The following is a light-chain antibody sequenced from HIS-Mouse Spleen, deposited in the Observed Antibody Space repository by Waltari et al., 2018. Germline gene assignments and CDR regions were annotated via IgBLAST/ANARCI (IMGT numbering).Light chain of an antibody. CDR3: QQSYSTPRT. J-gene: IGKJ1*01. CDR2: AAS. V-gene: IGKV1-39*01. Sequence: DIQMTQSPSSLSASVGDRVTITSRASQSISSYLNWYQQKPGKAPKLLIYAASSLQSGCPSRFSGSGSETDFTLTISSLQPEDFATYYCQQSYSTPRTFGQGTKVEIK. CDR1: QSISSY.